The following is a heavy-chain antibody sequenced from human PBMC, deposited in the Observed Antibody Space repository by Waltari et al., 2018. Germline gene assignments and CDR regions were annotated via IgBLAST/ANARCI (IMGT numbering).Heavy chain of an antibody. Sequence: QVQLVQSGAEVKKPGASVKVSCKVSGSPLTDFSIHWVRQAPGKGLEWMGGFDPEDGETIYAQKFQGRVTMTEDTSTDTAYMELSSLRSEDTAVYYCATVEQQLVEFDYWGQGTLVTVSS. CDR1: GSPLTDFS. V-gene: IGHV1-24*01. CDR3: ATVEQQLVEFDY. J-gene: IGHJ4*02. CDR2: FDPEDGET. D-gene: IGHD6-13*01.